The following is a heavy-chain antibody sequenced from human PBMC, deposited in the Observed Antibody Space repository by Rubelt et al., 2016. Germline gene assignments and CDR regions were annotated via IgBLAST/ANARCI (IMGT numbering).Heavy chain of an antibody. V-gene: IGHV4-34*02. CDR1: GGSFSGSS. CDR2: VNHAAVT. J-gene: IGHJ4*02. D-gene: IGHD3-10*01. CDR3: ARGAAPWYYGTNDYYHY. Sequence: QVQLQQWGEGLLKPSETLSLTCVVSGGSFSGSSWSWVRQPPEKGLEWIGDVNHAAVTVYSPSLKSRVTISLDTSKNHLSLRLDPVTAADTAVYYCARGAAPWYYGTNDYYHYWGPGSQVVVSS.